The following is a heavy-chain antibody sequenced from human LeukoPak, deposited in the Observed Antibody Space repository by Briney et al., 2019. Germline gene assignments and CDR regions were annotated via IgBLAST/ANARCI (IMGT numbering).Heavy chain of an antibody. J-gene: IGHJ2*01. CDR2: IYTSGST. Sequence: SETLSLTCTVSGGSLSSGSYYWSWIRQPAGKGLEWIGRIYTSGSTNYNPPLKSRVTISVDTSKNQFSLKLSSVTAADTAVYYCARDQLGIWYFDLWGRGTLVTVSS. D-gene: IGHD7-27*01. CDR3: ARDQLGIWYFDL. CDR1: GGSLSSGSYY. V-gene: IGHV4-61*02.